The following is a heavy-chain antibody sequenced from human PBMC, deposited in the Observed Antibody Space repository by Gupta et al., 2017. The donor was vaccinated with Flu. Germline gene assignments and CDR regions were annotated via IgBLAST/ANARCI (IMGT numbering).Heavy chain of an antibody. Sequence: KESGPVLVKPTETLTLTCTVSGFSLSNARMGVSWIRQPPGKALEWLAHIFSNDEKSYSTSLKSRLTISKDTSKSQVVLTMTNMDPVDTATYYCARMGAWGFGESKYYFDYWGQGTLVTVSS. CDR1: GFSLSNARMG. CDR3: ARMGAWGFGESKYYFDY. CDR2: IFSNDEK. J-gene: IGHJ4*02. D-gene: IGHD3-10*01. V-gene: IGHV2-26*01.